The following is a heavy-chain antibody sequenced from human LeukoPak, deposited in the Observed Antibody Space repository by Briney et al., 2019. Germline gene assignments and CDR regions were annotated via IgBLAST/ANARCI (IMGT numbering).Heavy chain of an antibody. CDR3: AGGAGWSIDY. V-gene: IGHV3-7*01. CDR2: LKQDGSEI. CDR1: GFTFSDYW. J-gene: IGHJ4*02. D-gene: IGHD2-15*01. Sequence: GGSLRLSCAASGFTFSDYWMNWVRQAPGKGLEWVTILKQDGSEILYVDSVKGRFTISKDNAKNSLYLQMNSLRAEDTAVYYCAGGAGWSIDYWGQGTLVTVSS.